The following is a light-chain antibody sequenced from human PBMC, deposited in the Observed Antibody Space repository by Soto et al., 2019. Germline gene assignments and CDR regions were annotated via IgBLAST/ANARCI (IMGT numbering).Light chain of an antibody. CDR3: AAWDDSLSANWV. CDR2: RNN. V-gene: IGLV1-47*01. CDR1: SSNIGSNY. J-gene: IGLJ3*02. Sequence: QFVLTQPPSASGTPGQRVTISCSGSSSNIGSNYVYWYQQLPGTAPKLLIYRNNQRPSGVPDRFSGSKSVTSASLAISGLRSEDEADYYCAAWDDSLSANWVFGGGTKLTVL.